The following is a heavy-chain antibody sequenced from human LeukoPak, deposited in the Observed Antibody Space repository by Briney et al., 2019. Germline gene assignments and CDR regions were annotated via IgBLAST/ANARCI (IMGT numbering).Heavy chain of an antibody. Sequence: GGSLRLSCAASGLTFSTFPMTWVRQAPGKGLEWVSATSGSGDITYYADSVKGRLTISRDNSKSTLYLQMNSLRTEDTAVYYCAKDRGYWGQGTLVTVSS. V-gene: IGHV3-23*01. J-gene: IGHJ4*02. CDR2: TSGSGDIT. CDR1: GLTFSTFP. CDR3: AKDRGY.